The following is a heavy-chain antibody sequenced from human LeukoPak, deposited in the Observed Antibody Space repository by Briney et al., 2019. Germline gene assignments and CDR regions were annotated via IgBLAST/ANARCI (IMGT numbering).Heavy chain of an antibody. D-gene: IGHD6-19*01. CDR1: GGSISSRSYY. J-gene: IGHJ4*02. Sequence: SQTLSLTCTVYGGSISSRSYYWSWIRQAAGKGLEWIGRMYTTESTFYNPSLKSRVTILVDTSKNQFSLELSSVTAADTAVYYCARSGSYSSSEYFDYWGQGTLVTVSS. CDR3: ARSGSYSSSEYFDY. CDR2: MYTTEST. V-gene: IGHV4-61*02.